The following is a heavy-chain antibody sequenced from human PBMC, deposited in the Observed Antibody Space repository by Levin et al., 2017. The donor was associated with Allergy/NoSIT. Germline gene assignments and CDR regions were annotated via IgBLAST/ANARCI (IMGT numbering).Heavy chain of an antibody. CDR2: IDPSDSYT. J-gene: IGHJ4*02. CDR1: GYSFNSYW. V-gene: IGHV5-10-1*01. Sequence: GESLKISCKGSGYSFNSYWISWVRQMPGKGLEWMARIDPSDSYTDYSLSFRGHVTVSADKSIRTAYLQWSSLKTSDTAMYYCTFYSSSWQDLDYWGQGTLVTVSS. CDR3: TFYSSSWQDLDY. D-gene: IGHD6-13*01.